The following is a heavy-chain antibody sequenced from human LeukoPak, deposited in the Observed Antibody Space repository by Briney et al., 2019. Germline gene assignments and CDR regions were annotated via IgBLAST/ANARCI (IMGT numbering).Heavy chain of an antibody. V-gene: IGHV3-30-3*01. Sequence: GGSLRLSCAASGFTFSSYAMHWVRQAPGKGLEWVAVIPYDGSNKYYADSVKGRFTISRDNSKSTLYLQMNSLRAEDTAVYYCARDVADGYNYVSWFDPWGQGTLVTVSS. J-gene: IGHJ5*02. D-gene: IGHD5-24*01. CDR3: ARDVADGYNYVSWFDP. CDR2: IPYDGSNK. CDR1: GFTFSSYA.